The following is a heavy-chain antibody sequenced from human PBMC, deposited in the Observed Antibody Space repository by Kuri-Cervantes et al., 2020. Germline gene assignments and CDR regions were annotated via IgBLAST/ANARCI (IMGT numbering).Heavy chain of an antibody. Sequence: ASVKVSCKASGYTFTSYAMHWVRQAPGQRLEWMGWINAGNGNTKYSQKFQGRVTITRDTSASTAYMELSSLRSEDTAVYYCARGPAPDAGHFDYWGQGTLVTVSS. CDR2: INAGNGNT. J-gene: IGHJ4*02. D-gene: IGHD3-10*01. V-gene: IGHV1-3*01. CDR3: ARGPAPDAGHFDY. CDR1: GYTFTSYA.